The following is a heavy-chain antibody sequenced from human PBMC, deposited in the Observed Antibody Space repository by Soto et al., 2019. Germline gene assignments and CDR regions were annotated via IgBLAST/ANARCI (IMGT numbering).Heavy chain of an antibody. D-gene: IGHD2-8*01. CDR3: ARGDSTDCSNGVCSFFYNHDMDV. CDR2: INPRSGGT. Sequence: GASVKVSCKASGYSFTDYHIHWVRQAPGQGLEWLGRINPRSGGTSTAQKFQGWVTMTTDTSISTASMELTRLTSDDTAIYYCARGDSTDCSNGVCSFFYNHDMDVWGQGTTVTVSS. V-gene: IGHV1-2*04. J-gene: IGHJ6*02. CDR1: GYSFTDYH.